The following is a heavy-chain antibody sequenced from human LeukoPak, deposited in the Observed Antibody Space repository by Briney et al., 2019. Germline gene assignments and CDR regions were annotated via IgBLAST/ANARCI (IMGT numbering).Heavy chain of an antibody. V-gene: IGHV1-18*01. CDR2: ISAYNGNT. D-gene: IGHD3-3*01. Sequence: ASVKVSCKASGYTFTSYGISCVRQAPGQGLEWMGWISAYNGNTNYAQKLQGRVTMTTDTSTSTAYMELRSLRSDDTAVYYCARCAGAQVLRFLEWLPHYYYYYMDVWGKGTTVTVSS. J-gene: IGHJ6*03. CDR3: ARCAGAQVLRFLEWLPHYYYYYMDV. CDR1: GYTFTSYG.